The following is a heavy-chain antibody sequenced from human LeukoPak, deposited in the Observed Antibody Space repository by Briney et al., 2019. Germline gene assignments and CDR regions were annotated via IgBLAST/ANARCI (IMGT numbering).Heavy chain of an antibody. CDR2: ISGSGGST. CDR3: ARDYLRTTVTAPWYFDL. Sequence: GGSLRLSCAASGFTFSSDAMSWVRQAPGKGLEWVSAISGSGGSTYYADSVKGRFTISRDNAKNSLYLQMNSLRAEDTAVYYCARDYLRTTVTAPWYFDLWGRGTLVTVSS. CDR1: GFTFSSDA. D-gene: IGHD4-17*01. V-gene: IGHV3-23*01. J-gene: IGHJ2*01.